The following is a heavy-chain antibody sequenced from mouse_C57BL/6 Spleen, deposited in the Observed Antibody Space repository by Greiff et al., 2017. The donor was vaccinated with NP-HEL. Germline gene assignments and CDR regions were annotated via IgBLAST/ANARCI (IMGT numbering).Heavy chain of an antibody. CDR3: AATVWFAY. CDR1: GYAFSSSW. CDR2: IYPGDGDT. D-gene: IGHD1-1*01. V-gene: IGHV1-82*01. J-gene: IGHJ3*01. Sequence: VQLQQSGPELVKPGASVKISCKASGYAFSSSWMNWVKQRPGKGLEWIGRIYPGDGDTNYNGKFKGKATLTADKSSSTAYMQLSCLTSEDSAVYFCAATVWFAYWGQGTLVTVSA.